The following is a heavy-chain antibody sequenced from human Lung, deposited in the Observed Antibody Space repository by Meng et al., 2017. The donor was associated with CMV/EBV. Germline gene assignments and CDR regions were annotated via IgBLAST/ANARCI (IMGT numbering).Heavy chain of an antibody. V-gene: IGHV3-48*03. CDR1: GFTFSGYE. Sequence: GESXKISCVASGFTFSGYEMNWVRLAPGKGLEWVSYISSSGNIKYYAGSVKRRFITSRDNARNSLLLQMNSLRVEDTAVYFCAKDAARQYYDSSGFYFDDXGRGXLVTVSS. D-gene: IGHD3-22*01. CDR3: AKDAARQYYDSSGFYFDD. CDR2: ISSSGNIK. J-gene: IGHJ4*01.